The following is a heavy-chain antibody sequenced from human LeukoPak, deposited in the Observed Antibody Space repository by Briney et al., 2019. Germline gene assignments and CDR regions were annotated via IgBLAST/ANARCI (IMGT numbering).Heavy chain of an antibody. D-gene: IGHD3-10*01. CDR3: ASDGWFGEGGY. V-gene: IGHV3-21*04. CDR2: ISSSSDYI. Sequence: GGSLRLSCAASGFTFSTYIMNWVRQAPGKGLEWVSSISSSSDYIYYVDSVKGRFTISRDNAKKSLYLQLNSLRAEDTAVYYCASDGWFGEGGYWGQGTLVTVSS. J-gene: IGHJ4*02. CDR1: GFTFSTYI.